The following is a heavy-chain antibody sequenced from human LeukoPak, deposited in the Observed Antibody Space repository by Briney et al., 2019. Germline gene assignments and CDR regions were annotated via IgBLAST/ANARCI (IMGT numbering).Heavy chain of an antibody. CDR3: ARGYSSSWYWGALDY. Sequence: PGGSLRLSCAASGFTVSSNYMSWVRQAPGKGLGWVSVIYSGGSTYYADSVKGRFTISRDNSKNTLYLQMNSLRAEDTAVYYCARGYSSSWYWGALDYWGQGTLVTVSS. CDR2: IYSGGST. V-gene: IGHV3-53*01. CDR1: GFTVSSNY. D-gene: IGHD6-13*01. J-gene: IGHJ4*02.